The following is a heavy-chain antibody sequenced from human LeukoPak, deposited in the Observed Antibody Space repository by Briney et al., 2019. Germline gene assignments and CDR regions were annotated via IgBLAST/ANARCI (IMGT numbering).Heavy chain of an antibody. CDR1: GYSFTSYW. CDR3: ASSGFRGYSYGYRWDYFDY. Sequence: GESLKISCKGSGYSFTSYWIGWVRQMPGKGLEWMGIIYPGDSDTRYSPSFQGQVTISADKSISTAYLQWSSLKASDTAMYYCASSGFRGYSYGYRWDYFDYWGQGTLVTVSS. J-gene: IGHJ4*02. CDR2: IYPGDSDT. V-gene: IGHV5-51*01. D-gene: IGHD5-18*01.